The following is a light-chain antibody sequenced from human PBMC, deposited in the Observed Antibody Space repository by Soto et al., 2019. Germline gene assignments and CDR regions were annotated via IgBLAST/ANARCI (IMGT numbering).Light chain of an antibody. J-gene: IGLJ3*02. CDR2: RNN. CDR1: SSNIGSNY. V-gene: IGLV1-47*01. Sequence: QPVLTQPPSASGTPGQRVTISCSGSSSNIGSNYVYWYQQLPGTAPKLLIYRNNQRPSGVPDRFSGSKSGTSASLAISGLRSEDEAHYYCAAWDDSLSGWVFGGGTKVTVL. CDR3: AAWDDSLSGWV.